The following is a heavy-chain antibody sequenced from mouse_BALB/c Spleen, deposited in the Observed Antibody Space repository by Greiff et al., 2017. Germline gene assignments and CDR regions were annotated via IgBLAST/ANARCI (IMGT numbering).Heavy chain of an antibody. CDR1: GYSITSDYA. J-gene: IGHJ3*01. Sequence: EVMLVESGPGLVKPSQSLSLTCTVTGYSITSDYAWNWIRQFPGNKLEWMGYISYSGSTSYNPSLKSRISITRDTSKNQFFLQLNSVTTEDTATYYCARNFWFAYWGQGTLVTVSA. V-gene: IGHV3-2*02. CDR2: ISYSGST. CDR3: ARNFWFAY.